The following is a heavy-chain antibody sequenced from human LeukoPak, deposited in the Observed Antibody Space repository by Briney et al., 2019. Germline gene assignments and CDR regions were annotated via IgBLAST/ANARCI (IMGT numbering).Heavy chain of an antibody. CDR2: IYHSGST. CDR3: AREGRWLQPRGYYYGMDV. V-gene: IGHV4-38-2*02. Sequence: SETLSLTCTVSGYSISSGYYWGWIRQPPGKGLEWIGSIYHSGSTYYNPSLKSRVTISVDTSKNQFSLKLSSVTAADTAVYYCAREGRWLQPRGYYYGMDVWGQGTTVTVSS. J-gene: IGHJ6*02. D-gene: IGHD5-24*01. CDR1: GYSISSGYY.